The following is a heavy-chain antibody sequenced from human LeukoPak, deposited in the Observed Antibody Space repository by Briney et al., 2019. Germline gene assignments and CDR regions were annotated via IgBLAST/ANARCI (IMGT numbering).Heavy chain of an antibody. V-gene: IGHV3-23*01. J-gene: IGHJ4*02. Sequence: GGSLRLSCAASGFTFSSYAMSWVRRSPGRGREGVSGVSGSGGSTYNADSVKVRFTISRDNSKNSLYLQMNSLRAEDTAVYYCAKDLDIVATITGNWGQGTLVTVSS. D-gene: IGHD5-12*01. CDR1: GFTFSSYA. CDR3: AKDLDIVATITGN. CDR2: VSGSGGST.